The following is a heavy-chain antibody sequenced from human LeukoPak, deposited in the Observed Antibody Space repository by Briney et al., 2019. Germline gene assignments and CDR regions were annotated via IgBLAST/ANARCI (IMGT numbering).Heavy chain of an antibody. V-gene: IGHV3-23*01. CDR1: GFTFSSYA. J-gene: IGHJ5*02. CDR3: ARRRRGQQLTQGYNWFDP. Sequence: GGSLRLSCAASGFTFSSYAMSWVRQAPGKGLEWVSAISGSGGSTYYADSVKGRFTISRDNSKNTLYLQMNSLRAEDTAVYYCARRRRGQQLTQGYNWFDPWGQGTLVTVSS. D-gene: IGHD6-13*01. CDR2: ISGSGGST.